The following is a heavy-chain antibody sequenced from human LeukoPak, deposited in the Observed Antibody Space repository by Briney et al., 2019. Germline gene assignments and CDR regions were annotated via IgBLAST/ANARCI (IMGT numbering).Heavy chain of an antibody. CDR2: ISSGGST. D-gene: IGHD4/OR15-4a*01. Sequence: GGSLKLSCAASGSSVSGDYMSWVRQAPGKGLEWVSVISSGGSTYYADSVKGRFTISRDNSKNTLYLQMNILGAEDTAVYYCVRGGGLYDYGPIDCWGQGTLVTVSS. J-gene: IGHJ4*02. CDR1: GSSVSGDY. V-gene: IGHV3-53*01. CDR3: VRGGGLYDYGPIDC.